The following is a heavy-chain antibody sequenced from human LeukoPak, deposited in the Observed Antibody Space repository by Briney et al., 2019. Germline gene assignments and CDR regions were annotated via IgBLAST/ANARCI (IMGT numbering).Heavy chain of an antibody. CDR1: GGSISSSSYY. CDR3: ARPFWSGSYYYYYGMDV. CDR2: IYYSGST. D-gene: IGHD3-3*01. J-gene: IGHJ6*02. V-gene: IGHV4-39*01. Sequence: LTCTVSGGSISSSSYYWGWLRQPPGKGLEWVGSIYYSGSTYDNPALKSRVTISVDTSKNQFSLKLSSVTAADTAVYYCARPFWSGSYYYYYGMDVWGQGTTVTVSS.